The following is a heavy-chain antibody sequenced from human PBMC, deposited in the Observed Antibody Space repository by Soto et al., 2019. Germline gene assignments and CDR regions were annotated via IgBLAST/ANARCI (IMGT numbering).Heavy chain of an antibody. Sequence: QVQLQESGPGLVKPSETLSLTCSVSGGSISNHYWCWIRQPPGKGLEWIGYIYYNGNTNYKPSLKSRFTMSVGTSRNQISLKLTTVTAAHTAVYYCTRANWYSEYWGQGTLVTVSS. D-gene: IGHD7-27*01. V-gene: IGHV4-59*11. J-gene: IGHJ4*02. CDR3: TRANWYSEY. CDR1: GGSISNHY. CDR2: IYYNGNT.